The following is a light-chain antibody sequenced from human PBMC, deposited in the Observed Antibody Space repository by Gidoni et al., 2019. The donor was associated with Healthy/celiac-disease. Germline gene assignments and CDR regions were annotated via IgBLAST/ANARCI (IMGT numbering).Light chain of an antibody. CDR2: AAS. CDR3: LQDYNTPLT. CDR1: QGIRND. V-gene: IGKV1-6*01. Sequence: ATHMTQSPSSLSASVGDRDTITCRASQGIRNDLGWYQQKPGKAPKLLIYAASSLQSGVPSRFSGSGSGTDFTLTISSLQPEDFATYYCLQDYNTPLTFXGXTKVEIK. J-gene: IGKJ4*01.